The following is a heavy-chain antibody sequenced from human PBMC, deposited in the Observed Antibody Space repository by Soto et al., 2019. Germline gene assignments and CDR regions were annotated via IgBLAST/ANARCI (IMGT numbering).Heavy chain of an antibody. V-gene: IGHV1-2*04. CDR1: GYSFTDYH. CDR2: INPKSGGT. D-gene: IGHD2-8*01. CDR3: ARGDSTDCSNGVCSFFYNHDMDV. J-gene: IGHJ6*02. Sequence: ASVKVSCKTSGYSFTDYHIHWVRQAPGQGLEWLGRINPKSGGTSTAQKFQGWVTMTTDTSISTASMELTRLTSDDTAIYYCARGDSTDCSNGVCSFFYNHDMDVWGQGTTVTVSS.